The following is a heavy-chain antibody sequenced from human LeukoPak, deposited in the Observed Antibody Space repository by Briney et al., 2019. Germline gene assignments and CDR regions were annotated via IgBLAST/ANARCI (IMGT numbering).Heavy chain of an antibody. Sequence: GGSLRLSCAASGFTFSSYAMSWVRQAPGKGLEWVSVIYSGGSTYYADSVKGRFTISRDNSKNTLYLQMNSLRAEDTAVYYCASLLLYYGSGSHPSFDYWGQGTLVTVSS. D-gene: IGHD3-10*01. J-gene: IGHJ4*02. V-gene: IGHV3-66*01. CDR2: IYSGGST. CDR3: ASLLLYYGSGSHPSFDY. CDR1: GFTFSSYA.